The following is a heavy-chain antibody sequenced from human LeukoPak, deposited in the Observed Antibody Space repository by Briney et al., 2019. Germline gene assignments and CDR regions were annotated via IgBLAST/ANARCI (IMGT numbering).Heavy chain of an antibody. CDR2: ISYDGSNK. Sequence: PGGSLRLSCAASGFTFSSYAMHWVRQAPGKGLEWVAVISYDGSNKYYADSVKGRFTISRDNAKNTLYLQMNSLRAEDTAVYYCARGPPHVLRFLEWLSPEYPDAFDIWGQGTMVTVSS. J-gene: IGHJ3*02. CDR1: GFTFSSYA. CDR3: ARGPPHVLRFLEWLSPEYPDAFDI. V-gene: IGHV3-30*04. D-gene: IGHD3-3*01.